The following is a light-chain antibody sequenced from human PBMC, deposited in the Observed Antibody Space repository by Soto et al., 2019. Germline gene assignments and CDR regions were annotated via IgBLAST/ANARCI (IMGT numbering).Light chain of an antibody. V-gene: IGKV3-20*01. CDR1: QTVSSGF. J-gene: IGKJ4*01. CDR3: HQYYSSPTT. Sequence: EIVLTQSPGTLPVSPGERATVSCRASQTVSSGFLAWYQQKVGQAPRLLIYGASTRATGIPDRFSGSGSGTDFTLTIDRLEPEDFAVYYCHQYYSSPTTFGGGTKVEIK. CDR2: GAS.